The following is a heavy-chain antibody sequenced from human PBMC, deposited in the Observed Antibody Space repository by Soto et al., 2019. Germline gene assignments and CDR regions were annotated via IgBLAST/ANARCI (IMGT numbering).Heavy chain of an antibody. CDR1: GGSIIGGGYF. CDR3: AKWTRGYLTPSIGMDV. Sequence: PSETLSLTCTVSGGSIIGGGYFWSWVRQSPGKGLEWIGFIYYTGSASYTPSFKSRVIISVGTSKNQFSLNLTSVTAADTAVYYCAKWTRGYLTPSIGMDVWGQGTTVTVSS. D-gene: IGHD3-22*01. CDR2: IYYTGSA. J-gene: IGHJ6*02. V-gene: IGHV4-31*03.